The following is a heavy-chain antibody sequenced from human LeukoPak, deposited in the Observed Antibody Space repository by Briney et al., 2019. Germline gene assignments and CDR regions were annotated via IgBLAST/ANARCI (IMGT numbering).Heavy chain of an antibody. CDR2: ISGSGGST. D-gene: IGHD5-12*01. CDR3: AKGATGIVATIEYFQH. Sequence: PTGGSLRLSCAASGFTFSSYAMSWVRQAPGKGLEWVSAISGSGGSTYYADSVKGRFTISRDNSKNTLYLQMNSLRAEDTAVYYCAKGATGIVATIEYFQHWGQGTLVTVSS. CDR1: GFTFSSYA. J-gene: IGHJ1*01. V-gene: IGHV3-23*01.